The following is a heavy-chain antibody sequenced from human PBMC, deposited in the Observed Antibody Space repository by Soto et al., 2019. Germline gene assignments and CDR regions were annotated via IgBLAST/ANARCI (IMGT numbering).Heavy chain of an antibody. Sequence: SVKVSCKASGGSFTYTLSWVRQAPGQGLEWMGGIIPIFGTTNYAQKFQDRVTITDVECTITVYMELITLRSHDMAFFYCAILHSHRTYGTDVSGPGTKVKVS. CDR2: IIPIFGTT. J-gene: IGHJ6*02. D-gene: IGHD3-10*01. CDR3: AILHSHRTYGTDV. V-gene: IGHV1-69*13. CDR1: GGSFTYT.